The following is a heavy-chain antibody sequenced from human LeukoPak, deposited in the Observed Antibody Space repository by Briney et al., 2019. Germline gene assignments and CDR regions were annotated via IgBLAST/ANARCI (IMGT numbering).Heavy chain of an antibody. J-gene: IGHJ4*02. CDR2: ISYDGSNK. CDR1: GFTFSSYG. Sequence: GGSLRLSCAASGFTFSSYGMHWVRQAPGKGLEWVAVISYDGSNKYYADSVKGRFTISRDNSKNTLYLQMNSLRAEDTAVYYCAKDRGLAAAGRFHFDYWGQGTLVTVSS. CDR3: AKDRGLAAAGRFHFDY. D-gene: IGHD6-13*01. V-gene: IGHV3-30*18.